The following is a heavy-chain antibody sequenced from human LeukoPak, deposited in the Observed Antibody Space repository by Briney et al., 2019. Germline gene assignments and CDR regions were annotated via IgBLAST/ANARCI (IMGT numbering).Heavy chain of an antibody. Sequence: ASVKVSFKASGYSFTDYYILWVRQAPGQGLEWVGLIHPNSGDTFYAQKFRGRVTMTRDTSINTAYMELDRLTSDDTAVYYCARDYSGSYTHWAQGTLVTVSS. D-gene: IGHD1-26*01. CDR2: IHPNSGDT. CDR3: ARDYSGSYTH. CDR1: GYSFTDYY. J-gene: IGHJ4*02. V-gene: IGHV1-2*06.